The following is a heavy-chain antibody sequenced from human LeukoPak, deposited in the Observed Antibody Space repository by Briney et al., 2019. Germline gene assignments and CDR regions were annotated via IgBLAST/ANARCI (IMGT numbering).Heavy chain of an antibody. CDR2: IWYDGSNK. V-gene: IGHV3-33*06. D-gene: IGHD6-25*01. J-gene: IGHJ3*02. Sequence: PGGSLRLSCAASGFTFSSHGMHWGRQAPGKGLEGVAVIWYDGSNKYHADSVKGRFTISRDNSKNTLYLQMNSLRAEDTAVYYCAKDLSAATDAFDIWGQGTMVTVSS. CDR3: AKDLSAATDAFDI. CDR1: GFTFSSHG.